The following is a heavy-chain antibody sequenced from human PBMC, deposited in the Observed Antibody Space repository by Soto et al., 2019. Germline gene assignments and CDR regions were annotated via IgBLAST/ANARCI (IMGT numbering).Heavy chain of an antibody. CDR3: AKQGAVSGDFDH. CDR1: GFSLSIYD. J-gene: IGHJ4*02. D-gene: IGHD6-19*01. Sequence: QVQLLESGGGEVQPGTSLRLSWAASGFSLSIYDMHWVRQAPGKGLEWVAVISKDGSKKYYADSVKGRFTFSRDNSKNTLYLQMNNLRADDTAIYYCAKQGAVSGDFDHWGQGALVTVSS. V-gene: IGHV3-30*18. CDR2: ISKDGSKK.